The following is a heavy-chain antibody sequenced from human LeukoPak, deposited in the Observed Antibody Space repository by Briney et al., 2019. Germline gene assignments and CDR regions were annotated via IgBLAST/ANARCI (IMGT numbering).Heavy chain of an antibody. J-gene: IGHJ5*02. CDR1: GGSISSGSYY. CDR3: ARDYGDYIDWFDP. V-gene: IGHV4-61*02. D-gene: IGHD4-17*01. CDR2: IYTSGST. Sequence: SETLSLTCTVSGGSISSGSYYWSWIRQPAGKGLEWIGRIYTSGSTNYNPSLKSRVTISVDTSKNQFSLKLSSVTAADTAVYYCARDYGDYIDWFDPWGQGTLVTVSS.